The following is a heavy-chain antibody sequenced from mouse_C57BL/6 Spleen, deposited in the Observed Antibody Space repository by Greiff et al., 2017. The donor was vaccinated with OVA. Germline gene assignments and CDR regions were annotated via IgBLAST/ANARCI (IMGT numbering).Heavy chain of an antibody. CDR1: GYAFSSSW. CDR3: AVYYSNYRDY. J-gene: IGHJ2*01. V-gene: IGHV1-82*01. CDR2: IYPGDGDT. D-gene: IGHD2-5*01. Sequence: QVQLKESGPELVKPGASVKISCKASGYAFSSSWMNWVKQRPGKGLEWIGRIYPGDGDTNYNGKFKGKATLTADKSSSTAYMQLSSLTSEDSAVYFCAVYYSNYRDYWGQGTTLTVSS.